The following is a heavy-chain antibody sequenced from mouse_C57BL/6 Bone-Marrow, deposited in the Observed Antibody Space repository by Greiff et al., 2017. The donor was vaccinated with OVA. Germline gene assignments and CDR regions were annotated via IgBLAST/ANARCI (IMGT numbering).Heavy chain of an antibody. CDR3: ARSLPRCYFDY. D-gene: IGHD6-5*01. CDR2: INPYNGGT. CDR1: GYTFTDYY. Sequence: EVQLQQSGPVLVKPGASVKMSCKASGYTFTDYYMNWVKQSHGKSLEWIGVINPYNGGTSYNQKFKGKATLTVDKSSSTAYMELNSLTSEDSAVYYCARSLPRCYFDYWGQGTTLTVSS. V-gene: IGHV1-19*01. J-gene: IGHJ2*01.